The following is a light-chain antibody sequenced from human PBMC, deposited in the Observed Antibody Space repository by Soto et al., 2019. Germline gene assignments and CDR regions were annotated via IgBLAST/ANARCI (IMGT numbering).Light chain of an antibody. Sequence: SVLTQSPKSLGVSLAERATINCKSSQSFLYSSNNMNYLALYKQKPGQPPKLLIYWASARESGVPDRFSGSGSGTDFTLTISSLQAEDVAVYYCQQSYSTPIPFGHGARLEIK. J-gene: IGKJ5*01. V-gene: IGKV4-1*01. CDR3: QQSYSTPIP. CDR1: QSFLYSSNNMNY. CDR2: WAS.